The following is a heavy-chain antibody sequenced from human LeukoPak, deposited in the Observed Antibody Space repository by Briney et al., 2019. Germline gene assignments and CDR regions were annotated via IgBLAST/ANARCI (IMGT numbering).Heavy chain of an antibody. D-gene: IGHD3-22*01. J-gene: IGHJ3*02. CDR3: ARVATMIVVVIENAFDI. CDR1: GGSISSSSYY. Sequence: SETLSLTCTVSGGSISSSSYYWGWIRQPPGKGLEWIGSIYYSGSTYYNPSLKSRVTISVDKSKNQFSLKLSSVTAADTAVYYCARVATMIVVVIENAFDIWGQGTMVTVSS. CDR2: IYYSGST. V-gene: IGHV4-39*07.